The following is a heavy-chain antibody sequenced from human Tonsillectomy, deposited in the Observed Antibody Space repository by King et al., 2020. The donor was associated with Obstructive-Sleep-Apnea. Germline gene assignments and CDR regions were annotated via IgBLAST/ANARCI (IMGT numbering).Heavy chain of an antibody. CDR2: ISHSGVT. CDR1: GGPFSGYW. V-gene: IGHV4-34*01. Sequence: QVQLQQWGTGLLKPSETLSLTCAVSGGPFSGYWWSWIRQPPGKGLEWIGEISHSGVTNYTPSLKSRVAISLDTSRNQFFLRLTSVTAADTAVYYCARYSPREQRLVSCFDSWGQGMLVTVST. D-gene: IGHD2-8*02. J-gene: IGHJ4*02. CDR3: ARYSPREQRLVSCFDS.